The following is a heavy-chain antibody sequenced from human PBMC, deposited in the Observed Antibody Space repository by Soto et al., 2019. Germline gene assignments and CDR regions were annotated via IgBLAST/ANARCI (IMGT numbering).Heavy chain of an antibody. CDR2: IYYSGST. D-gene: IGHD3-22*01. Sequence: SETLSLTCTVSGGSISSYYWSWIRQPPGKGLEWIGYIYYSGSTNYNPSLKSRVTISVDTSKNQFSLKLSSVTAADTAVYYCARVFHYYDSGGYYPIPQKYYFDYWGQGTLVTVSS. CDR3: ARVFHYYDSGGYYPIPQKYYFDY. J-gene: IGHJ4*02. CDR1: GGSISSYY. V-gene: IGHV4-59*01.